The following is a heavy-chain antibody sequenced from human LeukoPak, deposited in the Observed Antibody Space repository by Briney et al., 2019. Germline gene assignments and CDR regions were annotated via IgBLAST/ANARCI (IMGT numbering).Heavy chain of an antibody. CDR1: GFTFSSYG. CDR3: AKDQLLWFGELLRGVAFDI. CDR2: IRYDGSNK. J-gene: IGHJ3*02. Sequence: PGGSLRLSCAASGFTFSSYGMHWVRQAPGKGLEWVAFIRYDGSNKYYADSVKGRFTISRDNSKNTLYLQMNSLRAEDTAVYYCAKDQLLWFGELLRGVAFDIWGQGTMVTVSS. V-gene: IGHV3-30*02. D-gene: IGHD3-10*01.